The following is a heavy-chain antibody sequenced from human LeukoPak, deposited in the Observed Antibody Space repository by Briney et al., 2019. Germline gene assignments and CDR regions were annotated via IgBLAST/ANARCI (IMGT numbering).Heavy chain of an antibody. CDR1: GGSISSYD. V-gene: IGHV4-59*01. Sequence: SETLSLTCTVSGGSISSYDWSWIRQPPGKGLEWIGYIYYSGSTNYNPSLKSRVTISVDTSKNQFSLKLSSVTAADTAVYYCARAADCSGGSCRKPFDYWGQGTLVTVSS. J-gene: IGHJ4*02. CDR3: ARAADCSGGSCRKPFDY. D-gene: IGHD2-15*01. CDR2: IYYSGST.